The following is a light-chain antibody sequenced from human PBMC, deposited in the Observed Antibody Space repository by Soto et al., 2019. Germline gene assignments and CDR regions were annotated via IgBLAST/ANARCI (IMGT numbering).Light chain of an antibody. V-gene: IGLV1-44*01. CDR3: AAWDDSLNGLYV. Sequence: QSVLTQPPSASGTPGQRVTISCSGSSSNIGRNSVNWYQQLPGTAPKLLIYSNTQRPSGVPDRFSGSKSGTSASLAISGLQSEDEADYYCAAWDDSLNGLYVFGTGTKLTVL. J-gene: IGLJ1*01. CDR2: SNT. CDR1: SSNIGRNS.